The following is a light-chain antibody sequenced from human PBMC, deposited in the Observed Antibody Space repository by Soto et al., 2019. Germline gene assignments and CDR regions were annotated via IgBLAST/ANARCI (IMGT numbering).Light chain of an antibody. V-gene: IGLV2-14*01. Sequence: QSVLTQPASVSGSPGQSITISCTGSSSDIGGHNYVSWYQQYPGKAPKLMIYEVTNRPSGVSDRFSGSKSGNTASLTISGLQAEDEADYYCNSYTSTSTLVFGGVPKLTVL. CDR3: NSYTSTSTLV. J-gene: IGLJ2*01. CDR2: EVT. CDR1: SSDIGGHNY.